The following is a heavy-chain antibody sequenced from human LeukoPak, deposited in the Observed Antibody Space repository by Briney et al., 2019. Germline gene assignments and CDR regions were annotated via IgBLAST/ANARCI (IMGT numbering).Heavy chain of an antibody. CDR3: TKEGYYGSGSFPDS. D-gene: IGHD3-10*01. Sequence: GGSLRLSCAASGFTFSNAWMSWARQAPGKGLEGVTVISYDGSNKYYADSAKGRFTISRDNSTSALYLQMNSLRAEDTAVYYCTKEGYYGSGSFPDSWGQGTLVTVSS. CDR2: ISYDGSNK. J-gene: IGHJ4*02. V-gene: IGHV3-30*18. CDR1: GFTFSNAW.